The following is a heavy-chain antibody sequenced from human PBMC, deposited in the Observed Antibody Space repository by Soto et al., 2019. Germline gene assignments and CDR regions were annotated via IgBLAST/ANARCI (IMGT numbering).Heavy chain of an antibody. J-gene: IGHJ4*02. D-gene: IGHD6-13*01. CDR2: ISGSGGSP. V-gene: IGHV3-23*01. CDR1: GFTFSNYA. CDR3: AKESSSGLYEFDY. Sequence: EVQLLESGGGLVQPGGSLRLSCAASGFTFSNYAMNWVRQAPGKGLEWDTTISGSGGSPYYVDSVKCRITISRDNSKNTLYLQTNSLRAGASAIYYCAKESSSGLYEFDYWGQGTLVTVSS.